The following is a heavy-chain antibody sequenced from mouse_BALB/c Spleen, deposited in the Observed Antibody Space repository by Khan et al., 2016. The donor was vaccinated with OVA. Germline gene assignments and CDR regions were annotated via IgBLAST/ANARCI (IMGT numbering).Heavy chain of an antibody. Sequence: LFNPDPSVNLSCKASGYTFTSYWINWTKQRPGQSLEWIGEMAPGSDSSYYKEIFKGKSTLTVDASPSTAYIQLSSLSSEDSAVYFCARSKHYDSGLYPIHSLGQGTSFSV. CDR3: ARSKHYDSGLYPIHS. D-gene: IGHD1-1*02. V-gene: IGHV1S41*01. CDR2: MAPGSDSS. CDR1: GYTFTSYW. J-gene: IGHJ4*01.